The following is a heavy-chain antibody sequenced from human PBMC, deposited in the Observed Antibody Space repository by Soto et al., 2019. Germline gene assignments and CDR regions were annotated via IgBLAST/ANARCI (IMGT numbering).Heavy chain of an antibody. CDR1: GFSFGSYA. CDR3: ARWSYLDY. V-gene: IGHV3-23*01. D-gene: IGHD3-3*01. J-gene: IGHJ4*02. Sequence: VGSLRLSCAASGFSFGSYALSWVRQAPGKGLEWVSTISGSDGKTFYADSVKGRFSISRDTSQSTLYLQMNSLRADDTAMYYCARWSYLDYWGQGTRVTVSS. CDR2: ISGSDGKT.